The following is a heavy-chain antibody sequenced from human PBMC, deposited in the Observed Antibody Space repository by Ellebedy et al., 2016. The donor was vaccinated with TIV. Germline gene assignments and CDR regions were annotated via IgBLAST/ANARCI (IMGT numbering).Heavy chain of an antibody. CDR2: IYPRDSDT. J-gene: IGHJ5*02. CDR1: GYTFTNYW. CDR3: ARMVYGSGWDGYFDP. Sequence: ASVKVSCKTSGYTFTNYWIAWVRQRPGKGLEWMGFIYPRDSDTRYSPSSQGQVNISADKSISTVYLQWRSLQASDTAVYYCARMVYGSGWDGYFDPWGQGTLVTVSP. D-gene: IGHD6-19*01. V-gene: IGHV5-51*01.